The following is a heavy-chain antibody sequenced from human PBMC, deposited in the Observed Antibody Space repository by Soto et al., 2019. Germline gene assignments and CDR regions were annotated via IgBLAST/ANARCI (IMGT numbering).Heavy chain of an antibody. CDR3: ASEAVAGPYYYYGMDV. Sequence: SQTLSLTCAISGDSVSSNSAAWNWIRQSPSRGLEWLGRTYYRSEWYNDYAVSVKSRITINPDTSKNQFSLQLNSVTPEDTAVYYCASEAVAGPYYYYGMDVWGQGTTVTVSS. J-gene: IGHJ6*02. CDR1: GDSVSSNSAA. D-gene: IGHD6-19*01. V-gene: IGHV6-1*01. CDR2: TYYRSEWYN.